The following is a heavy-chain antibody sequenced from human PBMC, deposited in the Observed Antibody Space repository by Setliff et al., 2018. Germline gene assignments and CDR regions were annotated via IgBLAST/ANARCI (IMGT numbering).Heavy chain of an antibody. CDR3: ASLGLAAAREDYYYYGMDV. D-gene: IGHD6-13*01. V-gene: IGHV4-39*01. J-gene: IGHJ6*02. Sequence: SETLSLTCTVSGGSISSSSYYWGWIRQPPGKGLEWIGSIYYSGSTYYNPSLKSRVTISVDTSKNQFSLKLSSVTAADTAVYYCASLGLAAAREDYYYYGMDVWGQGTTVTVSS. CDR1: GGSISSSSYY. CDR2: IYYSGST.